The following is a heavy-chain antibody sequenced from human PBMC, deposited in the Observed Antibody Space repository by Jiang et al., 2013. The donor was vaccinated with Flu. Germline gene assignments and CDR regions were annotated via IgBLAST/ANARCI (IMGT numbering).Heavy chain of an antibody. V-gene: IGHV1-46*01. J-gene: IGHJ5*02. CDR2: SGGST. D-gene: IGHD2-2*01. Sequence: SGGSTSYAQKFQGRVTMTRDTSASTVYMELSSLRSEDTAVYYCARGPYCSSTSCQNWFDPWGQGTLVTVSS. CDR3: ARGPYCSSTSCQNWFDP.